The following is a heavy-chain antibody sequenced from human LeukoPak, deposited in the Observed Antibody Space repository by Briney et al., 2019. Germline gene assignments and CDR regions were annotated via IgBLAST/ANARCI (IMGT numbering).Heavy chain of an antibody. CDR3: ARGGGLTSPNFDY. Sequence: WASVKVSCKASGYTFTNYVLHWVGQAPGQRLEWMGWVNAGNGNTKYSQKFQGRVTITRDTSASTAYMELSSLRSEDTAVYYCARGGGLTSPNFDYWGQGTLVTVSS. CDR2: VNAGNGNT. V-gene: IGHV1-3*01. D-gene: IGHD6-19*01. J-gene: IGHJ4*02. CDR1: GYTFTNYV.